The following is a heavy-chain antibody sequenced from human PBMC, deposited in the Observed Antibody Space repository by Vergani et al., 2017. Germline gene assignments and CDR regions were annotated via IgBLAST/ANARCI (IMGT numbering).Heavy chain of an antibody. CDR3: ARHSTVEWLVKLGWIDP. CDR2: IYYSGST. Sequence: QLQLQESGPGLVKPSATLSLTCSVSGASIRSSNYYCGWIRQPPGKGLEWIASIYYSGSTYYNPSLKRRVTISVDTSKNQFSLKLSSVTAADTAVYFCARHSTVEWLVKLGWIDPWGQGILVTVSS. D-gene: IGHD6-19*01. J-gene: IGHJ5*02. V-gene: IGHV4-39*01. CDR1: GASIRSSNYY.